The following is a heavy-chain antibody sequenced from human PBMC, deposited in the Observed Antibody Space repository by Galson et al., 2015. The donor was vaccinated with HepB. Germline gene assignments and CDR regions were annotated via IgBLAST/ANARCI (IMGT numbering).Heavy chain of an antibody. V-gene: IGHV4-30-2*01. D-gene: IGHD2-2*01. Sequence: TLSLTCAVSGGSISSGGYSWSWIRQPPGKGLEWIGYVYHSGSTYYNPSLKSRVTISVDRSKNQFSLKLSSVTAADTAVYYCARGDLGYCSSTSCYAPANYGRDVWGQGTTVTVSS. CDR1: GGSISSGGYS. CDR2: VYHSGST. J-gene: IGHJ6*02. CDR3: ARGDLGYCSSTSCYAPANYGRDV.